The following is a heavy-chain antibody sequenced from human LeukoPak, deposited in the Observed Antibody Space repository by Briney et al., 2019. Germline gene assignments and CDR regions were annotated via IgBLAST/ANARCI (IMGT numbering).Heavy chain of an antibody. CDR3: VRDGHGGSGSY. Sequence: GGSLRLSCAASGFTFSSHWMSWVSQAPGKGLEWVANIKQDGSEKYYVDSVGGRITISRDNAKNSLSLQMNSLRAEDTAVYYCVRDGHGGSGSYWGQGTLVTVSS. V-gene: IGHV3-7*05. CDR1: GFTFSSHW. J-gene: IGHJ4*02. D-gene: IGHD2-15*01. CDR2: IKQDGSEK.